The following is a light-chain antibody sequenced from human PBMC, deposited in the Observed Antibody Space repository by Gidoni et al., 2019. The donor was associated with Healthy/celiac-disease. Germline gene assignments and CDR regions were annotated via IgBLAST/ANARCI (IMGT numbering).Light chain of an antibody. CDR3: QQYNNWPRT. CDR1: QSVNSN. CDR2: GAS. Sequence: EIVMTQSPATLSVSPGERATLSCRASQSVNSNLAWYQQKPGQAPRLLIYGASTRATGIPARFSGSGSGTEFTVTISSLQSEDFAVYYCQQYNNWPRTFGQXTKVEIK. V-gene: IGKV3-15*01. J-gene: IGKJ1*01.